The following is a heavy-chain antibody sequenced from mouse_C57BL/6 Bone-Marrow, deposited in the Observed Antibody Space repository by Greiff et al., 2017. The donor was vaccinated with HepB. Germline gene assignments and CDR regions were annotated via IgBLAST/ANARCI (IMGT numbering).Heavy chain of an antibody. CDR3: ARSLYYYGSSRNYAMDY. J-gene: IGHJ4*01. Sequence: QVQLQQSGPELVKPGASVKISCKASGYAFSSSWMNWVKQRPGQGLEWIGRIYPGDGDTNYNGKFKGKATLTADKSSSTAYMQLSSLTSEDSAVYFCARSLYYYGSSRNYAMDYWGQGTSVTVSS. CDR2: IYPGDGDT. CDR1: GYAFSSSW. D-gene: IGHD1-1*01. V-gene: IGHV1-82*01.